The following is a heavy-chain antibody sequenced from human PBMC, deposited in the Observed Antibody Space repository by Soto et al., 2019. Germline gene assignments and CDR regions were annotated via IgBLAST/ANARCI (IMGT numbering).Heavy chain of an antibody. CDR1: GYTFTSYA. Sequence: GASVKVSCKASGYTFTSYAMHWVRQAPGQRLEWMGWINAGNGNTKYSQKFQGRVTITRDTSASTAYMELSSLRSEDTAVYYCARSDGDGDYYYYYMDVWGKGTTVTVS. V-gene: IGHV1-3*01. CDR3: ARSDGDGDYYYYYMDV. CDR2: INAGNGNT. D-gene: IGHD4-17*01. J-gene: IGHJ6*03.